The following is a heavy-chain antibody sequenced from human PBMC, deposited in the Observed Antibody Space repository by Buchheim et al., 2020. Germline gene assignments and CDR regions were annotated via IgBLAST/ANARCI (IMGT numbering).Heavy chain of an antibody. CDR2: ISCSGSTK. CDR3: ARDGNDLRRSYSSNYYYYGMDV. Sequence: QVQLVESGGGLVQPGGSLRLSCAASGFTFSSYDMHWVRQAPGKGLEWVAFISCSGSTKYYADSVKGRFTISRDNAKNSLYLQMNSLRGEDTAVYYCARDGNDLRRSYSSNYYYYGMDVWGQGTT. CDR1: GFTFSSYD. V-gene: IGHV3-30*04. J-gene: IGHJ6*02. D-gene: IGHD3-10*01.